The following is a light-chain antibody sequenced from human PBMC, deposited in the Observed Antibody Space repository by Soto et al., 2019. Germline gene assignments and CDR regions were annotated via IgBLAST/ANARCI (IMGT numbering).Light chain of an antibody. Sequence: IQMTQSPSTLSASVGDRVTITCRASQSISSWLAWYQQKPGKAPKLLIYDASSLESGVPSRFSGSGSGTEFTLTISSLQPDDFATYYCQQYNSYATFGQGTKVDIQ. CDR3: QQYNSYAT. CDR2: DAS. J-gene: IGKJ1*01. CDR1: QSISSW. V-gene: IGKV1-5*01.